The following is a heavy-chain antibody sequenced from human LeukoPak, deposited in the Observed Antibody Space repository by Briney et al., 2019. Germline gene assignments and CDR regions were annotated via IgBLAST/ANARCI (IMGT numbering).Heavy chain of an antibody. CDR3: AKVGMVYSSSPFDY. Sequence: GGSLRLSCAASGFTFSSYAMSWVRQAPGKGLEWVSAISGSGGSTYYADSVKGRFTISRDNSKNTLYLQMNSLRAGDTAVYYCAKVGMVYSSSPFDYWGQGTLVTVSS. D-gene: IGHD6-13*01. V-gene: IGHV3-23*01. CDR1: GFTFSSYA. CDR2: ISGSGGST. J-gene: IGHJ4*02.